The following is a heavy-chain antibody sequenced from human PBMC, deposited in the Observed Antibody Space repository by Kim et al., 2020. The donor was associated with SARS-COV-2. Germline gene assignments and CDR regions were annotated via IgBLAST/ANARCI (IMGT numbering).Heavy chain of an antibody. CDR3: ARGGIGAAGTLKY. J-gene: IGHJ4*02. Sequence: YADSVQGRFPIARENSKNTLYLQINSLRAEDTAVYYCARGGIGAAGTLKYWGQGTLVTVST. D-gene: IGHD6-13*01. V-gene: IGHV3-30*01.